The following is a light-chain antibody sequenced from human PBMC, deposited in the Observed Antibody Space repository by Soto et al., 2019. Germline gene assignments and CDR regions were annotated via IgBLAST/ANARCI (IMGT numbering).Light chain of an antibody. Sequence: EIVLTQSPGTLSLSPGEGATVSCRVSQSINSKSLVWYQRKFGQAPRLLIYNTSSRATGIPDRFSGSGSGTDFTLSSSRLEPEAFAVYYCQHYGGSFIFGPGTKVDFK. CDR3: QHYGGSFI. V-gene: IGKV3-20*01. J-gene: IGKJ3*01. CDR1: QSINSKS. CDR2: NTS.